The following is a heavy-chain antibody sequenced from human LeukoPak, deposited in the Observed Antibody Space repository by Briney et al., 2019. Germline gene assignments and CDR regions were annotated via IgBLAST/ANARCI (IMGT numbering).Heavy chain of an antibody. CDR2: ISSNGGST. V-gene: IGHV3-64*01. J-gene: IGHJ2*01. CDR1: GFTFSSYA. Sequence: GGSLRLSCAASGFTFSSYAMHWVRQAPGKGLEYVSAISSNGGSTYYANSVKGRFTISRDNSKNTLYLQMGSLRAEDMAVYYCARARGYSYDTWYFDLWGRGTLVTVSS. D-gene: IGHD5-18*01. CDR3: ARARGYSYDTWYFDL.